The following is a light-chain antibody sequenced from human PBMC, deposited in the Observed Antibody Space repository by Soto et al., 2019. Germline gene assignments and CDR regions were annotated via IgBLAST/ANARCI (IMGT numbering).Light chain of an antibody. Sequence: EIVLTQSPGTLSLSPGERATLSCRASQSVSSSYLAWYQQKPGQAPRLLLYGASSRATGIPDRFSGSGSGTDFSLTVSRLAPEDFAVYYCQQYGSAPWTFGQGNKVEI. J-gene: IGKJ1*01. CDR2: GAS. CDR3: QQYGSAPWT. CDR1: QSVSSSY. V-gene: IGKV3-20*01.